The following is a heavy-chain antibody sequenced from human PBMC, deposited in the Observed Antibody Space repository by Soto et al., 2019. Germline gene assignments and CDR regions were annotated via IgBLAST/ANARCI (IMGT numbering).Heavy chain of an antibody. Sequence: QVQLVESGGGVVQPGRSLRLSCAASGFTFSSYDMHWVRQAPGKGLEWVAVMSYDGSDKYYVDSVKGRFTISRDNSKNTLYLQVNSLRAEDTAVYYCAKSRSDRKNWDYVALWGQGTLVTVSS. CDR2: MSYDGSDK. D-gene: IGHD1-7*01. V-gene: IGHV3-30*18. CDR1: GFTFSSYD. J-gene: IGHJ4*02. CDR3: AKSRSDRKNWDYVAL.